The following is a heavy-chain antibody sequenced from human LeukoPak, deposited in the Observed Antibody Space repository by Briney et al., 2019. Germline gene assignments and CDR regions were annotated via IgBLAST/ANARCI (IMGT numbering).Heavy chain of an antibody. CDR2: IYTGWTT. Sequence: SETLSLTCTVSGTPTSAFYWSWIRQSPGKGLEWIGYIYTGWTTNYNPSLYSRVTISVDTSKNQISLKLRSVTAADTAVYFCARQFNDNGDYLGWFDPWGQGTLVTVSP. J-gene: IGHJ5*02. D-gene: IGHD4-17*01. V-gene: IGHV4-4*09. CDR3: ARQFNDNGDYLGWFDP. CDR1: GTPTSAFY.